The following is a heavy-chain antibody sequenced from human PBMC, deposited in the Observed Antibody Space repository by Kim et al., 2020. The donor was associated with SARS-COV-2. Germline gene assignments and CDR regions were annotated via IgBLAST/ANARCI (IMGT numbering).Heavy chain of an antibody. V-gene: IGHV4-59*01. CDR2: IFYRGST. CDR3: ARVESGRRYFDL. J-gene: IGHJ2*01. Sequence: SETLSLTCTVSGGSINGYYWSWIRQPPGKGLEWTGYIFYRGSTNYNPSLKSRVTISVDTSKNQFSLNLRSVTAADTAVFYCARVESGRRYFDLWGRGTLVSASS. CDR1: GGSINGYY. D-gene: IGHD3-3*01.